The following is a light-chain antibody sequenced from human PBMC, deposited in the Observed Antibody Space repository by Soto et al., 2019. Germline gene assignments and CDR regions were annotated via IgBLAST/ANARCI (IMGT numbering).Light chain of an antibody. J-gene: IGLJ2*01. CDR3: CSYADSSTWVV. Sequence: QSALTQPASVSGSPGQSITISCTGTSSDVGSYNLVSWYQQHPGKAPKLMIYEGSKRPSGVSNRFSGSKSGNTASLTISGLQAEDEADYYCCSYADSSTWVVFSGGTKLTVL. CDR2: EGS. CDR1: SSDVGSYNL. V-gene: IGLV2-23*01.